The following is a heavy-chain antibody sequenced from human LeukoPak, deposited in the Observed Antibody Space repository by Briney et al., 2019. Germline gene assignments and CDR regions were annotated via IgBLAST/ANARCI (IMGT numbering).Heavy chain of an antibody. V-gene: IGHV3-20*04. CDR3: ARGHTSGWSNFDC. Sequence: PGGSLRLSCAASGFTFDDRGMSWVRQAPGKGLEWVSGINWNGGSTAYADSVKGRFTISRDNAKKSLYLQMNSLRAEDTAVYYCARGHTSGWSNFDCWGLGTLVTVSS. D-gene: IGHD6-19*01. CDR1: GFTFDDRG. J-gene: IGHJ4*02. CDR2: INWNGGST.